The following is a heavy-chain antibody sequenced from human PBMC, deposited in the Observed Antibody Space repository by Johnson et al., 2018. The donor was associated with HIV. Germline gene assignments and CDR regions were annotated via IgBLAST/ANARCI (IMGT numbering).Heavy chain of an antibody. J-gene: IGHJ3*02. CDR3: AKHNGNSLYWYAFDI. Sequence: VQLVESGGDWVQRGGSLKLSCAASGFTFSNYDIHWVRQATGKGLEWVSTMGTAGDTYYAGSVKGRFTVSRENAKNSLYLQMNSLRAEDTAVYYCAKHNGNSLYWYAFDIWGQGTMVTVSS. V-gene: IGHV3-13*01. CDR2: MGTAGDT. CDR1: GFTFSNYD. D-gene: IGHD5/OR15-5a*01.